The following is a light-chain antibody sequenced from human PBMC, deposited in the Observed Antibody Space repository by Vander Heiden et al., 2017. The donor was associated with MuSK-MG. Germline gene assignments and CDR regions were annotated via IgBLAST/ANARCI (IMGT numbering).Light chain of an antibody. V-gene: IGKV3-20*01. J-gene: IGKJ2*01. Sequence: EVVWRQCPGSLSLWPEERANLSCRSSQSVSSSYLNWYQQKPGQAPRLIIYIASSRATGIPDRFSGSRRGHDFTLTSSRPDHEDFAVYYYQQDTRSDTFGQGTKVEIK. CDR1: QSVSSSY. CDR3: QQDTRSDT. CDR2: IAS.